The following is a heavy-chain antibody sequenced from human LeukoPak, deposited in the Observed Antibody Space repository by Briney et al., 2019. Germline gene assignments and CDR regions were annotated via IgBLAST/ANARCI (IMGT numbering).Heavy chain of an antibody. Sequence: GESLKISCKGPGYSFTSYWIGWVRQMPGKGLEWMGIIYPGDSDTRYSPSFQGQVTISADKSISTAYLQWSSLKASDTAMYYCARHIEPGYYGSGSYYKHWGQGTLVTVSS. V-gene: IGHV5-51*01. J-gene: IGHJ4*02. CDR1: GYSFTSYW. CDR2: IYPGDSDT. CDR3: ARHIEPGYYGSGSYYKH. D-gene: IGHD3-10*01.